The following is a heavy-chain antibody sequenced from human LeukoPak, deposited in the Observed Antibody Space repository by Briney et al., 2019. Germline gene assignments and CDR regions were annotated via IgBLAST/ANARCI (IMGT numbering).Heavy chain of an antibody. Sequence: SETLSLTCTVSGGSISSSSYYWGWLRQPPGKGLEWIGSIDYSGSTYYNPSLKSRVTISVDTSKNQFSLKLSSVTAADTAVYYCARQGRKGSGSYMFREGGDAFDIWGQGTMVTVSS. CDR3: ARQGRKGSGSYMFREGGDAFDI. J-gene: IGHJ3*02. V-gene: IGHV4-39*01. CDR1: GGSISSSSYY. D-gene: IGHD3-10*01. CDR2: IDYSGST.